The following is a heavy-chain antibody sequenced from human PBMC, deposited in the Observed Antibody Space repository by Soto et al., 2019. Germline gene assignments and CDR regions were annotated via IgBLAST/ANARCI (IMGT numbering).Heavy chain of an antibody. CDR1: GYTFTSYD. V-gene: IGHV1-8*01. CDR2: MNPNSGNT. D-gene: IGHD5-12*01. CDR3: ARALEEYSDKDVGFYFDY. Sequence: ASVKVSCKASGYTFTSYDINWVRQATGQGLEWMGWMNPNSGNTGYAQKFQGRVTMTRNTSISTAYMELSSLRSEDTAVYYCARALEEYSDKDVGFYFDYWGQGTLVTVSS. J-gene: IGHJ4*02.